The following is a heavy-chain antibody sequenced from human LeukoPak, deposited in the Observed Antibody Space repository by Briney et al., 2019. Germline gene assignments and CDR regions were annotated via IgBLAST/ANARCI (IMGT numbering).Heavy chain of an antibody. D-gene: IGHD5-12*01. Sequence: GGSLRLSCAASGFTFSSYSMNWVRQAPGKGLEWVSSISSSSSYIYYADSVKGRFTISRDNAKNSLYLQMNSLRAEDTAAYYCARAKVAYGIDVWGQGTTVTVSS. CDR1: GFTFSSYS. CDR2: ISSSSSYI. J-gene: IGHJ6*02. CDR3: ARAKVAYGIDV. V-gene: IGHV3-21*01.